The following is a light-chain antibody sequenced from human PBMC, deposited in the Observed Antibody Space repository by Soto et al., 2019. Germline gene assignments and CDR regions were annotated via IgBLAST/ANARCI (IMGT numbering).Light chain of an antibody. Sequence: VQLTQSPPSLSVSVGDRVTITCQASQDISNYLHWFQQKPGKAPQLLIFDVSNMQTGVPSRFSGGGSGTDFALTISSLEPEDIATYYCQQYDRLPLTFGQGTRLEIK. J-gene: IGKJ5*01. CDR1: QDISNY. V-gene: IGKV1-33*01. CDR2: DVS. CDR3: QQYDRLPLT.